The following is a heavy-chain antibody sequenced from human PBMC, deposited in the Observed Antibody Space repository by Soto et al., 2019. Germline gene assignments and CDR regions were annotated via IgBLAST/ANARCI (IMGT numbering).Heavy chain of an antibody. J-gene: IGHJ3*02. CDR1: GYTFTRYA. V-gene: IGHV1-3*01. CDR2: INAGNGIT. Sequence: QVQLVQSGAEVKQPGASVKVSCRASGYTFTRYALHWVRQAPGQRLEWMGWINAGNGITTYSQKFQGRVTITRDKSASTAYMELSSLTSEDTAVYYCARGGQLLSVAFDIWGQGTMVTVSS. CDR3: ARGGQLLSVAFDI. D-gene: IGHD2-2*01.